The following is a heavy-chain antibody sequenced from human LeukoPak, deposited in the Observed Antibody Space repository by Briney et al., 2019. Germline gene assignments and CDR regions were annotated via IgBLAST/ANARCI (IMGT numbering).Heavy chain of an antibody. CDR3: ASTISCLL. D-gene: IGHD2-15*01. V-gene: IGHV3-74*01. Sequence: GGSLRLSCAASGLTFSSHRMHWVRQAPGKGLVWVSRINDDGSSTTYADSVKGRFTISRDNTKNMLYLEMKSLRVEDKAVYYCASTISCLLWGQGTLVTVSS. J-gene: IGHJ4*02. CDR2: INDDGSST. CDR1: GLTFSSHR.